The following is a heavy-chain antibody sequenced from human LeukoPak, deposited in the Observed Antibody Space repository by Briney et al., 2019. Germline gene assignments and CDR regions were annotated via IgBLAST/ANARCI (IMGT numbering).Heavy chain of an antibody. V-gene: IGHV4-59*01. D-gene: IGHD3-3*01. CDR1: GGSISSYY. CDR3: ARGTTSYYDSWSGYRSLDMDV. CDR2: IYYSGSS. Sequence: SETLSLTCTVSGGSISSYYWSWIRQPPGKGLEWIGYIYYSGSSNYNPSLKSRVTISVDTSKNQFSLKLSSVTAADTAVYYCARGTTSYYDSWSGYRSLDMDVWGQGTTVTVSS. J-gene: IGHJ6*02.